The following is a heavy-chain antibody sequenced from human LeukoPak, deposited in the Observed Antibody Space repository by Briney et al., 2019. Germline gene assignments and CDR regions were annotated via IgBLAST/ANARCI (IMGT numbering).Heavy chain of an antibody. D-gene: IGHD6-13*01. CDR3: ARQKEGIAAAGAFDY. J-gene: IGHJ4*02. CDR2: IYPGDSDT. CDR1: GYSFTSYW. Sequence: GESLKISCKGSGYSFTSYWIGWVRQMPGKGLEWMGIIYPGDSDTRYSPSFQGQVTISADKSISTAYLQWSSLKASDTAMYYCARQKEGIAAAGAFDYWGQGTLVTVSS. V-gene: IGHV5-51*01.